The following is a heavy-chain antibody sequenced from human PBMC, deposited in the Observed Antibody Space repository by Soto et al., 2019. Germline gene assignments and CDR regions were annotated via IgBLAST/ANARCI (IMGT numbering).Heavy chain of an antibody. D-gene: IGHD4-4*01. CDR3: ARDQYSNYYYYGMDV. V-gene: IGHV3-30-3*01. J-gene: IGHJ6*02. CDR2: ISYDGSNK. Sequence: GGSLRLSCAASGFTFSSYAMHWVRQAPGKGLEWVAVISYDGSNKYYADSVKGRFTISRDNSKNTLHLQMNSLRAEDTAVYYCARDQYSNYYYYGMDVWGQGTTVTVSS. CDR1: GFTFSSYA.